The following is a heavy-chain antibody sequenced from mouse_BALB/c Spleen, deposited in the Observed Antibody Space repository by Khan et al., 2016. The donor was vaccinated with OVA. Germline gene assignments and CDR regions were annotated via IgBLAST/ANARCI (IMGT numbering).Heavy chain of an antibody. J-gene: IGHJ3*01. Sequence: QVRLQESGAELVKPGASVKLSCKTSGYTFTSYWIQWVKQRPGQGLGWIGQIFPGTGTTYYNENFKGKATLTVDTSSNTAYIQFRCLTSEDSAVYFCARGYFGNYEFAYWGQGTLVTVSP. CDR1: GYTFTSYW. CDR2: IFPGTGTT. CDR3: ARGYFGNYEFAY. V-gene: IGHV1S132*01. D-gene: IGHD2-1*01.